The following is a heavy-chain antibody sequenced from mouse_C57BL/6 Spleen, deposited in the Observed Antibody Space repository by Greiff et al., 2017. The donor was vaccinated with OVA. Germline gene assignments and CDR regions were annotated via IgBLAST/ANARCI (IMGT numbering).Heavy chain of an antibody. Sequence: EVQLQQSGAELVKPGASVKLSCTASGFNIKDYYMHWVKQRTEQGLEWIGRIDPEDGETKYDPQFQGKATITADTSSNTAYLQLSSLTSEDTAVYYCAPDGYYWFAYWGQGTLVTVSA. V-gene: IGHV14-2*01. CDR2: IDPEDGET. D-gene: IGHD2-3*01. CDR3: APDGYYWFAY. CDR1: GFNIKDYY. J-gene: IGHJ3*01.